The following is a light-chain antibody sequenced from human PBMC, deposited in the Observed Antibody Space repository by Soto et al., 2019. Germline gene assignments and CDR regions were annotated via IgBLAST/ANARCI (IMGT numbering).Light chain of an antibody. J-gene: IGLJ1*01. CDR1: SSNIVAGYP. V-gene: IGLV1-40*01. CDR3: QSYDSSLSGYV. CDR2: GNT. Sequence: QSVPTQPPSGSGAPGQRITISCTGSSSNIVAGYPVHWYQQLPGTAPKLLIFGNTIRPSGVPDRFSGSRSGLAITGLQAEDEADYYCQSYDSSLSGYVFGTGTKLTVL.